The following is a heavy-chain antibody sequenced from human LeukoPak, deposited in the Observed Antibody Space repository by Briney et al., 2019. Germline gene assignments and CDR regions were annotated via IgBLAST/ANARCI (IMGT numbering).Heavy chain of an antibody. CDR2: IYYTGST. Sequence: PSQTLSLTCTVSGGSISSGGYYWNWIRQHPGKGLEWIGYIYYTGSTDYNPSLKSRSTISVDTSKNQSSLKLSSVTAADTAVYYCARVWAGYNRNFFDCWGQGALVTVSS. D-gene: IGHD3/OR15-3a*01. V-gene: IGHV4-31*03. CDR1: GGSISSGGYY. CDR3: ARVWAGYNRNFFDC. J-gene: IGHJ4*02.